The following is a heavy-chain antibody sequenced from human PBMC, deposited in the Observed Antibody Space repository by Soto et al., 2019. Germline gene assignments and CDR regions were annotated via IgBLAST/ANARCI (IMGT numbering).Heavy chain of an antibody. CDR2: IFYSGST. V-gene: IGHV4-39*07. Sequence: SETLSLTCTVSGGSISSSIYYGGWIRQPPGKGLEWIGSIFYSGSTYYNPSLKSRVTISVDTSKNQFSLKLNSVSAADTAVYYCARYSGTYYVYWGQGILVTVSS. J-gene: IGHJ4*02. D-gene: IGHD1-26*01. CDR3: ARYSGTYYVY. CDR1: GGSISSSIYY.